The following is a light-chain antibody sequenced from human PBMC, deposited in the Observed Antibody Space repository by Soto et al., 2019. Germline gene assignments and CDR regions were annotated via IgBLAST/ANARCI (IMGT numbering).Light chain of an antibody. CDR2: EVS. Sequence: QSVLTQPPSASGSPGQSVTISCTGTSSDVGGCKFVSWYQQYPGKDPKLIIYEVSKRPSGVPYRFSGSKSGNTASLTVSGLQAEDEADYYGSSCAGSNNPYVFGTGTKVTVL. J-gene: IGLJ1*01. CDR3: SSCAGSNNPYV. V-gene: IGLV2-8*01. CDR1: SSDVGGCKF.